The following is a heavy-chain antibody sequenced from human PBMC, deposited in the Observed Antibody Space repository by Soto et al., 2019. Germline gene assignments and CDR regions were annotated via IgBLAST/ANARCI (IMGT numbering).Heavy chain of an antibody. CDR3: ARRYGLSAFDI. Sequence: QVQLQESGPGLVKPSETLSLTCTVSGGSISSYYWSWIRQPPGKGLEWIGDIYYSGSTNYNPSLKSRVTISVDTSKNQFSQKLSSVTAADTAVYFCARRYGLSAFDIWGQGTMVTVSS. CDR2: IYYSGST. V-gene: IGHV4-59*08. D-gene: IGHD3-10*01. J-gene: IGHJ3*02. CDR1: GGSISSYY.